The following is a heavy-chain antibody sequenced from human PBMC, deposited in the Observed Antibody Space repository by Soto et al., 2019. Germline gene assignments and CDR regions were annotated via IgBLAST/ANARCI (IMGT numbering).Heavy chain of an antibody. CDR1: GFTFSSYG. V-gene: IGHV3-33*01. J-gene: IGHJ4*02. CDR2: IWYDGSNK. Sequence: GGSLRLSCAASGFTFSSYGMHWVRQAPGKGLEWVAVIWYDGSNKYYADSVKGRFTISRDNSKNTLYLQMNSLRAEDTAVYYCAREPYGDYWRTFDYWGQGTLVTVSS. CDR3: AREPYGDYWRTFDY. D-gene: IGHD4-17*01.